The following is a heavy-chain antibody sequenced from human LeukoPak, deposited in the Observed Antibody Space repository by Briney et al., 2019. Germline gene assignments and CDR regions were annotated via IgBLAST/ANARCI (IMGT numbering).Heavy chain of an antibody. CDR1: GYTFTGYY. V-gene: IGHV1-2*02. D-gene: IGHD3-22*01. J-gene: IGHJ4*02. CDR3: ARLDITIIPY. CDR2: INPNSGGT. Sequence: ASVKVSFTASGYTFTGYYMHWVRQAPGQGLEWLGWINPNSGGTNYAQKFQGRITMTRDTSITTAYMELSSLTSDDTAVYYCARLDITIIPYWGQGTLVTVSS.